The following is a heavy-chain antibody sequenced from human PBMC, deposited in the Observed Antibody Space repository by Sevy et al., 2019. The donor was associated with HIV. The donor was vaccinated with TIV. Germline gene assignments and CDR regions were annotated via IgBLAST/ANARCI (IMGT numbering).Heavy chain of an antibody. V-gene: IGHV3-43*01. CDR1: GFTFDVYT. Sequence: GGSLRLSCAASGFTFDVYTMHWVRQVPGKGLEWVSLITWDAAKTDYTDSVKGRFTVSRDNSENSLYLQMNSLRTEDTALYFCAKDIPGWSGFDYWGQGTLVTVSS. J-gene: IGHJ4*02. D-gene: IGHD3-10*01. CDR2: ITWDAAKT. CDR3: AKDIPGWSGFDY.